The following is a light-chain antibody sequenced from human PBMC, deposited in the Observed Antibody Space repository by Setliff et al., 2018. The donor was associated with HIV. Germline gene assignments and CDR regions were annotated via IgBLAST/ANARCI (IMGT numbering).Light chain of an antibody. J-gene: IGKJ3*01. CDR2: GAS. V-gene: IGKV3-15*01. CDR1: QSVSSN. CDR3: QQYHNWPVT. Sequence: EIVMTQSPAILSVSPGERATLSCRASQSVSSNLAWHQQKPGQAPRLLIYGASTRATGIPVRFSGSGSGTEFTLTISNLQSGDFAVYFCQQYHNWPVTFGPVTKVDSK.